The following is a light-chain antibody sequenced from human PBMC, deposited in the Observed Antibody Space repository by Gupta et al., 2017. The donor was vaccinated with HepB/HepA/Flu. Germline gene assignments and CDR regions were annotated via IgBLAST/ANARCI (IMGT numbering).Light chain of an antibody. J-gene: IGKJ2*02. CDR2: GAS. Sequence: STASHSLNSNFAWYQQKPGQAPRLLIYGASTRATGVPGRFSGSGSGTDFTLTISSVEAEDLAVYYCKQYERTWTFGQGTKMEIK. CDR1: HSLNSN. CDR3: KQYERTWT. V-gene: IGKV3-15*01.